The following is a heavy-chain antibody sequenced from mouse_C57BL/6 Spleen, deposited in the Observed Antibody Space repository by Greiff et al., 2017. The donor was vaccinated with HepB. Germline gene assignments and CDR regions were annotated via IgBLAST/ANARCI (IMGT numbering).Heavy chain of an antibody. D-gene: IGHD2-1*01. V-gene: IGHV1-82*01. CDR1: GYAFSSSW. J-gene: IGHJ4*01. CDR3: ARWDGNGMDY. Sequence: VQLVESGPELVKPGASVKISCKASGYAFSSSWMNWVKQRPGKGLEWIGRIYPGDGDTNYNGKFKGKATLTADKSSSTAYMQLSSLTSEDSAVYFCARWDGNGMDYWGQGTSVTVSS. CDR2: IYPGDGDT.